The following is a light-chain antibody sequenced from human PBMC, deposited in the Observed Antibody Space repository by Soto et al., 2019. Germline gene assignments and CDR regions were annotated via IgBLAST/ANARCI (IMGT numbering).Light chain of an antibody. CDR3: QQYGASPWT. CDR2: GAS. V-gene: IGKV3-20*01. CDR1: QNVNNNY. Sequence: EIVLTQSPGTLSLSPGERAILSCRASQNVNNNYLAWYQQKPAQSPRLLIYGASSRATGIPDRFSGSGSGTDFTLTISRQEPEDFVVYFCQQYGASPWTFGQGTKVEIQ. J-gene: IGKJ1*01.